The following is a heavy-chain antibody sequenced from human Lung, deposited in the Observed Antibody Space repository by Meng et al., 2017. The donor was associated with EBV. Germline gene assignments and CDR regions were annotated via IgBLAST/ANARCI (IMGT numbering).Heavy chain of an antibody. Sequence: VQLEESGGVFVLLGXXXXLSCAASGFTFSAYWMHWGRQAPGKGLVWVSRINSDGSATDYADTVKGRFTISRDNAKKTLYLQMNSLRAEDTAVYYCSRDLAGSDDYWGQGTLVTVSS. CDR2: INSDGSAT. CDR3: SRDLAGSDDY. J-gene: IGHJ4*02. D-gene: IGHD1-14*01. V-gene: IGHV3-74*01. CDR1: GFTFSAYW.